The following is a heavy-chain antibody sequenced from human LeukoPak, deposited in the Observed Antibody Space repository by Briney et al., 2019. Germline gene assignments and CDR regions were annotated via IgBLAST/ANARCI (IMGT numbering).Heavy chain of an antibody. J-gene: IGHJ4*02. D-gene: IGHD3-3*01. V-gene: IGHV4-59*12. Sequence: SETLSLTCTVSGGSISSYYWSWIRQPPGKGLEWIGSIYYSGSTYYNPSLKSRVTISVDTSKNQVSLKLSSVTAADTAVYYCARVFGVVPNFDYWGQGTLVTVSS. CDR3: ARVFGVVPNFDY. CDR1: GGSISSYY. CDR2: IYYSGST.